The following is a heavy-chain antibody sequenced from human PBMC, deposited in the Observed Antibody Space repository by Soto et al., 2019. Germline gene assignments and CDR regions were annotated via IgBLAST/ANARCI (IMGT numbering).Heavy chain of an antibody. J-gene: IGHJ5*02. V-gene: IGHV4-59*01. CDR3: ARDLFGSSWDMGWFDP. CDR2: IYYSGST. Sequence: SETLSLTXTVSGGSISSYYWSWFRQPPGKGLEWIGYIYYSGSTNYNPSLKSRVTISVDTSKNQFSLKLSSVTAADTAVYYCARDLFGSSWDMGWFDPWGQGTLVTVSS. CDR1: GGSISSYY. D-gene: IGHD6-13*01.